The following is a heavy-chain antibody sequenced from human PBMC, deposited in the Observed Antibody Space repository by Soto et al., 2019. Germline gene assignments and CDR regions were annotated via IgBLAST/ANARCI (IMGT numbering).Heavy chain of an antibody. CDR1: GFTFSSHG. Sequence: QVHLVESGGGVVQPGRSLRLSCAASGFTFSSHGMHWIRQAPGKGLEWVAVIPYDGSHQYYADSVKGRFSISRDNSKNTLYLQMNSLRVDDTAVYYCARTGDGHHDFLDYWGQGALVSVSS. CDR3: ARTGDGHHDFLDY. V-gene: IGHV3-30*03. CDR2: IPYDGSHQ. J-gene: IGHJ4*02. D-gene: IGHD1-1*01.